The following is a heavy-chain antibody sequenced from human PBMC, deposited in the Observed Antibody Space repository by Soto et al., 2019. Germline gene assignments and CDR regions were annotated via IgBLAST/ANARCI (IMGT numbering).Heavy chain of an antibody. CDR3: AFRLGDSNARWRPPPFDP. J-gene: IGHJ5*02. Sequence: QITLKESGPTVVKPTQTLTLTCTFSGFSLTTTGVGVGWIRQPPGNALEWLALIYWDDDKRYSPSLKSRLTITKDTSKHHFVLTMTNMAPVDTGTYYCAFRLGDSNARWRPPPFDPWGQGTLVTVSS. V-gene: IGHV2-5*02. D-gene: IGHD2-21*01. CDR2: IYWDDDK. CDR1: GFSLTTTGVG.